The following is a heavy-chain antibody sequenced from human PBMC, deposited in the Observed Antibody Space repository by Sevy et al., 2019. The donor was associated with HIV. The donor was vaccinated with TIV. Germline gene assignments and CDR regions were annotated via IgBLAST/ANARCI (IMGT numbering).Heavy chain of an antibody. Sequence: GGSLRLSCIGSGFSFSYYGIHWVRQSPGKGLDWVALISHDGINEYYADSVKGRFTISRDNSKNTVYLEMYSLRNEDTAIYFCANAYSGSYSHSYLYALDFWGQGTTVTVSS. J-gene: IGHJ6*02. V-gene: IGHV3-30*18. CDR2: ISHDGINE. CDR1: GFSFSYYG. CDR3: ANAYSGSYSHSYLYALDF. D-gene: IGHD1-26*01.